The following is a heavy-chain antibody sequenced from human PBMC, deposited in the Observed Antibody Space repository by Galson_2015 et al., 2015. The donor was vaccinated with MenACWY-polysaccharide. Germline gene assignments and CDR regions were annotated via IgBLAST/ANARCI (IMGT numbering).Heavy chain of an antibody. V-gene: IGHV6-1*01. Sequence: CAISGDSVSSNSAAWNWIRQSPSRGLEWLGRTYYGSKWYNDYAVSVKSRITINPDTSKNQFSLQLNSVTPEDTAVYYCARDSAVAPRFYYYYYGMDVWGQGTTVTVSS. CDR1: GDSVSSNSAA. D-gene: IGHD6-19*01. CDR3: ARDSAVAPRFYYYYYGMDV. J-gene: IGHJ6*02. CDR2: TYYGSKWYN.